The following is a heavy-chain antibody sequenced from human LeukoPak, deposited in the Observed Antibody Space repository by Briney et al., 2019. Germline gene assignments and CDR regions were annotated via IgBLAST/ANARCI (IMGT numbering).Heavy chain of an antibody. CDR1: GYSISSGYY. J-gene: IGHJ4*02. V-gene: IGHV4-38-2*02. CDR3: ARDQVDAGSYFAFFDY. D-gene: IGHD1-26*01. CDR2: IYHSGST. Sequence: PSETLSLTCAVSGYSISSGYYGGWIRQPPGKGLEWIGSIYHSGSTYYNPSLKSRVTISVDTSKNQFSLKLSSVTAADTAVYYCARDQVDAGSYFAFFDYWGQGTLVTVSS.